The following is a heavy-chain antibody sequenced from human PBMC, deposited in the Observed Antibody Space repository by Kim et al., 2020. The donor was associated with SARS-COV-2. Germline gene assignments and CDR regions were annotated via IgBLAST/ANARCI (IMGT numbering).Heavy chain of an antibody. D-gene: IGHD2-2*02. Sequence: SVKVSCKASGGTFSSYAISWVRQAPGQGLEWMGGIIPIFGTANYAQKFQGRVTITADESTSTAYMELSSLRSEDTAVYYCARDGGGEYCSSTSCHSPFDYWGQGTLVTVSS. V-gene: IGHV1-69*13. CDR3: ARDGGGEYCSSTSCHSPFDY. J-gene: IGHJ4*02. CDR2: IIPIFGTA. CDR1: GGTFSSYA.